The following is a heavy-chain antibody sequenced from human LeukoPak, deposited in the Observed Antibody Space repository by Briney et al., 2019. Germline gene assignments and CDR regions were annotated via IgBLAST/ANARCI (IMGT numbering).Heavy chain of an antibody. J-gene: IGHJ3*02. CDR1: GFTFSSCW. V-gene: IGHV3-7*01. CDR3: AREWKDYGDYDVWAFDI. D-gene: IGHD4-17*01. Sequence: GGSLRLSCAASGFTFSSCWMSWVRQAPGKGLEWVANVKQDGSEKYYVDSVKGRFTISRDNAKNSLYLQMNSLRAEDTAVYYCAREWKDYGDYDVWAFDIWGQGTMVTVSS. CDR2: VKQDGSEK.